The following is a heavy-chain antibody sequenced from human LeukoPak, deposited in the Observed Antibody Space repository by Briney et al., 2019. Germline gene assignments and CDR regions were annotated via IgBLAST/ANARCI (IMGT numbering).Heavy chain of an antibody. CDR2: INHSGST. D-gene: IGHD3-22*01. CDR3: ARAKGDSSGYYYGYWFDP. J-gene: IGHJ5*02. Sequence: PSKTLSLTCAVYGGSFSGYYWSWIRQPPGKGLEWIGEINHSGSTNYNPSLKSRVTISVDTSKNQFSLKLSSVTAADTAVYYCARAKGDSSGYYYGYWFDPWGQGTLVTVSS. CDR1: GGSFSGYY. V-gene: IGHV4-34*01.